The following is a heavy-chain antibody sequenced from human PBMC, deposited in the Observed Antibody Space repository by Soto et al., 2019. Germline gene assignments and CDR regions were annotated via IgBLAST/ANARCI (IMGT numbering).Heavy chain of an antibody. CDR2: ISSSSSTI. J-gene: IGHJ4*02. D-gene: IGHD6-13*01. CDR1: GFTFSSYS. CDR3: ARDSGLIAAAGTSCVY. Sequence: EVQLVESGGGLVQPGGSLRLSCAASGFTFSSYSMNWVRQAPGRGLEWVSYISSSSSTIYYADSVKGRFTISRDNAKNSLYLQMNSLRAEDTAVYYCARDSGLIAAAGTSCVYWGQGTLVTVSS. V-gene: IGHV3-48*01.